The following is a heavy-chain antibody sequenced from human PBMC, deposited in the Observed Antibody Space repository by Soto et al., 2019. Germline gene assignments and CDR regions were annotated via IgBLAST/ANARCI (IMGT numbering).Heavy chain of an antibody. Sequence: GGSLRLSCAASGFTFSSYSMNWVRQAPGKGLEWVSYISSSSSTIYYADSVKGRFTISRDNAKNSLYLQMNSLRAEDTAVYYCARGRFARKYFGYSGYATYQMYFWGQGTKVPGSS. CDR3: ARGRFARKYFGYSGYATYQMYF. D-gene: IGHD5-12*01. V-gene: IGHV3-48*01. CDR2: ISSSSSTI. J-gene: IGHJ6*02. CDR1: GFTFSSYS.